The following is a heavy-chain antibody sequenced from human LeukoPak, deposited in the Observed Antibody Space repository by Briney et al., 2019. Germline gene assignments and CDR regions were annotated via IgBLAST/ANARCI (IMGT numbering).Heavy chain of an antibody. CDR2: IYTSGST. CDR1: GGSISSYY. J-gene: IGHJ6*03. Sequence: PSETLSLTCTVSGGSISSYYWSWIRQPAGKGLEWIGRIYTSGSTNYNPSLKSRVTMSVDTSKNQFSLRLSSVTAADTAVYYCAREGIVVVPAAIYYYMDVWGKGTTVTVSS. V-gene: IGHV4-4*07. CDR3: AREGIVVVPAAIYYYMDV. D-gene: IGHD2-2*01.